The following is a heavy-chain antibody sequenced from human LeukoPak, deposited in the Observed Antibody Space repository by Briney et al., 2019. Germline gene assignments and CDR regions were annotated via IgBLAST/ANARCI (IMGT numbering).Heavy chain of an antibody. CDR2: IIPILGIA. J-gene: IGHJ4*02. CDR1: GYTFTGYY. V-gene: IGHV1-69*04. Sequence: SVNVSCKASGYTFTGYYIHRVRQAPGQGLEWMGRIIPILGIANYAQKFQGRVTITADKSTSTAYMELSSLRSEDTAVYYCARVDGYSYGHFDYWGQGTLVTVSS. CDR3: ARVDGYSYGHFDY. D-gene: IGHD5-18*01.